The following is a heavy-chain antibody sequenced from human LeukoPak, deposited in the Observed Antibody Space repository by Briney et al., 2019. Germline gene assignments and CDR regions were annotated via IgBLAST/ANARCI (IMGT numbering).Heavy chain of an antibody. CDR1: GYTFTSYY. V-gene: IGHV1-46*01. J-gene: IGHJ3*02. CDR2: INPSGGST. CDR3: ARGGLLVWSGYESDDAFDI. Sequence: ASVKVSCKASGYTFTSYYMHWVRQAPGQGLEWMGIINPSGGSTSYAQKFQGRVTMTRDTSTSTVYMELSSLRSEDTAVYYCARGGLLVWSGYESDDAFDIWGQGTMVTVSS. D-gene: IGHD3-3*01.